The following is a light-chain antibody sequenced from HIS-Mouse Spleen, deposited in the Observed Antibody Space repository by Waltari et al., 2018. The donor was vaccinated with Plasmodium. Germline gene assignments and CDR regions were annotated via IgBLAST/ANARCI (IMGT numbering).Light chain of an antibody. V-gene: IGLV2-23*01. CDR1: SSDVGRYNP. J-gene: IGLJ2*01. Sequence: QSALTQPASVSGSPVQSITISCTGTSSDVGRYNPVSWYQQHPRQAPQLMIYGGSKRPSGVSNRFSGSKSGNTASLTISGLQAEDEADYYCCSYAGSSTVVFGGGTKLTVL. CDR3: CSYAGSSTVV. CDR2: GGS.